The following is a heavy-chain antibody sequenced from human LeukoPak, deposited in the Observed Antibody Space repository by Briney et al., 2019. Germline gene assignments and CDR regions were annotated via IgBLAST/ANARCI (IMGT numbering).Heavy chain of an antibody. CDR2: IYYSGST. CDR3: ARLAPLATEDY. J-gene: IGHJ4*02. V-gene: IGHV4-39*01. Sequence: PSETLSLTCTVSGGSISSSSYYWGWIRQPPGKGLEWIGSIYYSGSTYYNPSLKSRVTISVDTSKNQFSLKLSSVTAADTAVYYCARLAPLATEDYWGQGTLVTVSS. D-gene: IGHD5-12*01. CDR1: GGSISSSSYY.